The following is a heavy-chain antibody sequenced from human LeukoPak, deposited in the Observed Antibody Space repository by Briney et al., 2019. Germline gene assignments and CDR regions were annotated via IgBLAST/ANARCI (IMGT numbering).Heavy chain of an antibody. V-gene: IGHV1-69*04. D-gene: IGHD5-18*01. J-gene: IGHJ4*02. Sequence: SVKVSCKASGGTFSSYTISWVRQAPGQGLEWMGRIIPILGIANDAQKFQGRVTITAEKSTSTAYMELSSLRSEDTAVYYCARDPPPRGYSYGYGYEDYWGQGTLVTVSS. CDR3: ARDPPPRGYSYGYGYEDY. CDR1: GGTFSSYT. CDR2: IIPILGIA.